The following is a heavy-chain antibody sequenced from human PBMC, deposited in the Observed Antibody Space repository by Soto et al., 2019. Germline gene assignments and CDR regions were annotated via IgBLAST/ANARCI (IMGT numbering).Heavy chain of an antibody. V-gene: IGHV5-51*01. Sequence: GESLKISCKGSGYSFTSYWIGWVRQMPGKGLEWMGIIYPGDSDTRYSPSFQGQVTISADKSISTAYLQWSSLKASDTAMYYCATRPYSSSWYGLFDPWGQGTLVTVSS. D-gene: IGHD6-13*01. J-gene: IGHJ5*02. CDR1: GYSFTSYW. CDR3: ATRPYSSSWYGLFDP. CDR2: IYPGDSDT.